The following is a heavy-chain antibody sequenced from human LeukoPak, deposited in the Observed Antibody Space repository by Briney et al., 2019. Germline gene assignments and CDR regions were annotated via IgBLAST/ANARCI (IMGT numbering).Heavy chain of an antibody. CDR1: GYTFTSYG. D-gene: IGHD3-22*01. J-gene: IGHJ3*02. CDR3: ASPYYYDSSGYYNDAFDI. CDR2: ISAYNGNT. V-gene: IGHV1-18*01. Sequence: GASVKVSCKASGYTFTSYGISWVRQAPGQGLEWMGWISAYNGNTNYAQKLQGRVTMTTDTSTSTAYMELRSLRSDDTAVYYCASPYYYDSSGYYNDAFDIWAKGQWSPSLQ.